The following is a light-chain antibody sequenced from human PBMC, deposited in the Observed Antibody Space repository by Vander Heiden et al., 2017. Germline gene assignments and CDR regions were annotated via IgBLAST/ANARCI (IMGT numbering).Light chain of an antibody. V-gene: IGLV2-14*01. J-gene: IGLJ2*01. CDR3: SSYTCSSTRV. CDR2: EVS. CDR1: SSDVGGYNY. Sequence: QSALTQPASVSGAPGQSITISCTGTSSDVGGYNYVSWYEQHPGKDPKLMIYEVSNRPSGVSNRVSGAKSGNTASLTISGLQAEDEADYYCSSYTCSSTRVFGGGTKLTVL.